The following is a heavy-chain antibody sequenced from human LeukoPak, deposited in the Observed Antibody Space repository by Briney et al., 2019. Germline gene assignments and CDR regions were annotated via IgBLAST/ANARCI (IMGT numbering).Heavy chain of an antibody. V-gene: IGHV3-7*04. CDR1: GFTFSSYW. CDR2: INQDGSEK. J-gene: IGHJ5*02. Sequence: GGSLRLSCAASGFTFSSYWVNWVRQAPGKGLEWVANINQDGSEKNYVDSVRGRFTISRDNAKNSLYLQMNSLRAEDTAVYYCARGGLRFFAHWGQGTLVTVSS. D-gene: IGHD3-16*01. CDR3: ARGGLRFFAH.